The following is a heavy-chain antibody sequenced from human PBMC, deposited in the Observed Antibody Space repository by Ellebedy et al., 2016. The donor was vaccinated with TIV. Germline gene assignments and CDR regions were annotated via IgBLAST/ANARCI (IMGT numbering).Heavy chain of an antibody. D-gene: IGHD6-19*01. Sequence: ASVKVSCKASGYTFTSYGISWVRQAPGQGLEWMGWISAYNGNTNYAQKLQGRITMTTDTSTSTAYMELRSLRSDDTAVYYCARARLVRVTFDIWGQGTMVTVSS. CDR3: ARARLVRVTFDI. V-gene: IGHV1-18*01. CDR2: ISAYNGNT. CDR1: GYTFTSYG. J-gene: IGHJ3*02.